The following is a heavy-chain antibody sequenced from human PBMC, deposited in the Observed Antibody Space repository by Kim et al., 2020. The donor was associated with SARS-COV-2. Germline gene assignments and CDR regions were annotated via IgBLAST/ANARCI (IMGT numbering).Heavy chain of an antibody. D-gene: IGHD1-1*01. J-gene: IGHJ4*02. Sequence: SETLSLTCTVSGGSVSSGSYYWSWIRQPPGKGLEWIGYIYYSGSTNYNPSLKSRVTISVDTSKNQFSLKLSSVTAADTAVYYCARDHLRYYYFDYWGQGTLVTVSS. CDR3: ARDHLRYYYFDY. V-gene: IGHV4-61*01. CDR2: IYYSGST. CDR1: GGSVSSGSYY.